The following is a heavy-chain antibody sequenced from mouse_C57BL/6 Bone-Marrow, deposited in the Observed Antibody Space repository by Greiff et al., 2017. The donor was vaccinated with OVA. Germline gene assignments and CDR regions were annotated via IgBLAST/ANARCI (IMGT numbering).Heavy chain of an antibody. CDR3: AIDSSGGRFAY. V-gene: IGHV1-54*01. CDR2: INPGSGGT. Sequence: QVQLQQSGAELVRPGTSVKVSCKASGYAFTNYLIEWVKQRPGQGLEWIGVINPGSGGTNYNEKFKGKATLTADKSSSTAYMQLSSLTSEDSAVYFCAIDSSGGRFAYWGQGTLVTVSA. J-gene: IGHJ3*01. D-gene: IGHD3-2*02. CDR1: GYAFTNYL.